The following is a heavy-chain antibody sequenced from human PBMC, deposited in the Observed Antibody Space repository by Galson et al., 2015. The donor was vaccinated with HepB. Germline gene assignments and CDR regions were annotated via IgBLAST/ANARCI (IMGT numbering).Heavy chain of an antibody. Sequence: LSLTCTVSGGSISSGGYYWSWIRQLPGKGLEWIGYIHTIGSTYYNPSLKSRVIISLDTSKDQFSLNLNSVTAADTAVYYCARIGMQVVVINAWGQGTPVTVSS. J-gene: IGHJ4*02. CDR2: IHTIGST. CDR1: GGSISSGGYY. CDR3: ARIGMQVVVINA. V-gene: IGHV4-31*03. D-gene: IGHD3-22*01.